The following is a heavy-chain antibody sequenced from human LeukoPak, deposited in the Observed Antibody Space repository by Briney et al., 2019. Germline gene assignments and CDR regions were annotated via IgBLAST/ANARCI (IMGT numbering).Heavy chain of an antibody. Sequence: PGGSLRLSCAASGFTLSSYAMSWVRQAPGKGPEWVSSISASGGSTNYADSVKGRFTISRDNSKNTVYLQMNSLRAEDTAVYYCARAKYCSGGSCYGRVFDYWGQGTLVTVSS. D-gene: IGHD2-15*01. J-gene: IGHJ4*02. CDR2: ISASGGST. V-gene: IGHV3-23*01. CDR3: ARAKYCSGGSCYGRVFDY. CDR1: GFTLSSYA.